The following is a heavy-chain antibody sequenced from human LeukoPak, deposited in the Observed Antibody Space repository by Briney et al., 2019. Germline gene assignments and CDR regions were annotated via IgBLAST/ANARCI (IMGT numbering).Heavy chain of an antibody. CDR2: INPSGGST. V-gene: IGHV1-46*01. D-gene: IGHD3-10*01. CDR3: ARDLTWFGELFHYYMDV. CDR1: GYTFTSYY. J-gene: IGHJ6*03. Sequence: ASVKVSCKASGYTFTSYYMHWVRQAPGQGLEWMGIINPSGGSTSYAQKFQGRVTMTRDTSTSTVYMELSSLRSEDTAVYYCARDLTWFGELFHYYMDVWGKGTTVTVSS.